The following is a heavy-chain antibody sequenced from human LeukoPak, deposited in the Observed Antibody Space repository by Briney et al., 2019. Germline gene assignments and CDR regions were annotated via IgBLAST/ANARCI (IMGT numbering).Heavy chain of an antibody. D-gene: IGHD2-15*01. Sequence: SETLSLTCTVSGGSISSSNYYWGWIRQPPGKGLEWIGSIYYSGSTNYNPSLKSRVTMSVDTSKNQFSLKLSSVTAADTAVYYCARGYCSGGSCYGEFDYWGQGTLVTVSS. V-gene: IGHV4-39*07. CDR2: IYYSGST. CDR3: ARGYCSGGSCYGEFDY. CDR1: GGSISSSNYY. J-gene: IGHJ4*02.